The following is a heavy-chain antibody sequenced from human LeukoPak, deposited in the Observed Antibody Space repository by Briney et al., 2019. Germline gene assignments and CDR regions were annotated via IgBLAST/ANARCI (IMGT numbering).Heavy chain of an antibody. CDR3: ARRIRYNSGWLFDY. D-gene: IGHD6-19*01. CDR1: GGSISSSSYY. J-gene: IGHJ4*02. Sequence: SETLSLTCTVSGGSISSSSYYWGWLRQPPGTGLEWIGEINHSGSTNYNPSLKSRVTISVDTSKNQFSLKVRSVTAADTAVYYCARRIRYNSGWLFDYWGQGPLVTVSS. V-gene: IGHV4-39*01. CDR2: INHSGST.